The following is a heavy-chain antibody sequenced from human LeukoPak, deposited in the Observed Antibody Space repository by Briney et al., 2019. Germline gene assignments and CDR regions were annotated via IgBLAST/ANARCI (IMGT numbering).Heavy chain of an antibody. CDR2: IYYSGST. Sequence: SETLSLTCTVSGGSISSGGYYWSWIRQHPGKGLEWIGYIYYSGSTYYNPSRKSRVTISVDTSKNQFSLKLSSVTAADTAVYYCARYGSGSYGEPNWFDPWGQGTLVTVSS. J-gene: IGHJ5*02. CDR1: GGSISSGGYY. V-gene: IGHV4-31*03. CDR3: ARYGSGSYGEPNWFDP. D-gene: IGHD3-10*01.